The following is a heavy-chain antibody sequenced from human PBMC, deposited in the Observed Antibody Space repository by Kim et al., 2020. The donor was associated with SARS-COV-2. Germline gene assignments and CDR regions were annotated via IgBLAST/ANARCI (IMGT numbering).Heavy chain of an antibody. CDR3: ARGYGDYDYYFDY. V-gene: IGHV3-7*04. D-gene: IGHD4-17*01. Sequence: DPVTGQFTISRDKAKNALSVQMSGMRAADTAVYYCARGYGDYDYYFDYWGQGTLVTVSS. J-gene: IGHJ4*02.